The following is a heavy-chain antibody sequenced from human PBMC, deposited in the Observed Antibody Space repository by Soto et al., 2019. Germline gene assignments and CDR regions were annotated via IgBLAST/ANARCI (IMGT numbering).Heavy chain of an antibody. CDR2: INPSGGGA. J-gene: IGHJ4*02. D-gene: IGHD5-18*01. Sequence: QVQLVQSGAEVRKPGASVKVSCRTSGYTFTTYYIYWVRQAPGQGLEWMGTINPSGGGANYAQKFQERVTMTRDTSTTKVYMELSSLRSEDTAVYYCAAPGGGSSYGYVHWGQGTLVTVSS. V-gene: IGHV1-46*01. CDR3: AAPGGGSSYGYVH. CDR1: GYTFTTYY.